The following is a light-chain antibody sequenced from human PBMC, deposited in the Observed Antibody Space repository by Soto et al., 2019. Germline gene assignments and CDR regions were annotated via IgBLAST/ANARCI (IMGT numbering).Light chain of an antibody. CDR3: QHRMNWPLT. V-gene: IGKV3-11*01. J-gene: IGKJ5*01. Sequence: EIVLTQSPATLSLSPGDTATLSCRASQTISSYLLWYPQTRGPAPRLLFYDATNRSTGIPARFSGSGSGTDFTLTIGSLEPEDFAVYYCQHRMNWPLTFSQGTRLEIK. CDR2: DAT. CDR1: QTISSY.